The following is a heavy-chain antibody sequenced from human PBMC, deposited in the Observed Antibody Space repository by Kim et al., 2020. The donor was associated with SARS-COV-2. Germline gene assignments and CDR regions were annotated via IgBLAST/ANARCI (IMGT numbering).Heavy chain of an antibody. J-gene: IGHJ4*02. V-gene: IGHV4-59*01. CDR3: AREGGRDGYNSYYFDY. D-gene: IGHD5-12*01. CDR2: IYYSGST. CDR1: GGSISSYY. Sequence: SETLSLTCTVSGGSISSYYWSWIRQPPGKGLEWIGYIYYSGSTNYNPSLKSRVTISVDTSKNQFSLKLSSVTAADTAVYYCAREGGRDGYNSYYFDYWGQGTLVTVSS.